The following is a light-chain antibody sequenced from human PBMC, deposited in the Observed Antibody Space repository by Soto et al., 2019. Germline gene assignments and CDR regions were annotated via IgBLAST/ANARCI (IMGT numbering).Light chain of an antibody. V-gene: IGLV2-14*03. CDR1: SSDVGGYNY. J-gene: IGLJ1*01. CDR3: SSYTSSSTNYV. Sequence: QSALTQPASVSGSPGQSITISCTGTSSDVGGYNYVSWYQQHPGKAPKLVIYGVSGRPSGVSNRFSGSKSGSTASLTISGLQAEDEADYYCSSYTSSSTNYVFGTGTKLTVL. CDR2: GVS.